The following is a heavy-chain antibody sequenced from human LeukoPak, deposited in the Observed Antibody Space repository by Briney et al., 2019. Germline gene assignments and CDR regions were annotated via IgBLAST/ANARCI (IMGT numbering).Heavy chain of an antibody. J-gene: IGHJ4*02. CDR1: GGSISPYF. D-gene: IGHD3-3*01. CDR3: AREGVVKGYFDY. V-gene: IGHV4-59*01. Sequence: SETLSLTCTVSGGSISPYFWSWIRQPPGKGLEWVGYIYYRGSTNYNPSLKSRVTISLDTSKDQFSLKLSSVTAADTAVYYCAREGVVKGYFDYWGQGTLVTVSS. CDR2: IYYRGST.